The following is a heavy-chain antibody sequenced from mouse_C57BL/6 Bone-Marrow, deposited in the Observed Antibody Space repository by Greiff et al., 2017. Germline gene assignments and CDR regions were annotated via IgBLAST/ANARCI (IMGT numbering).Heavy chain of an antibody. CDR1: GYTFTSSW. CDR2: IYPGNSDT. V-gene: IGHV1-5*01. Sequence: VQLQQSGTVLARPGASVKMSCKTSGYTFTSSWMHWVQQRPGQGLEWIGAIYPGNSDTSYNQKFKGKAKLTAVAAARTAYMERSSLTNEDSAVYYCTRAPSYWGQGTTLTVSS. J-gene: IGHJ2*01. CDR3: TRAPSY.